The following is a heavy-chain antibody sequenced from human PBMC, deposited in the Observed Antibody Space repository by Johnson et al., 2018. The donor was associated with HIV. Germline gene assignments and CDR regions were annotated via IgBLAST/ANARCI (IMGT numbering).Heavy chain of an antibody. D-gene: IGHD1-26*01. J-gene: IGHJ3*02. CDR3: AREGVGTTCPFDN. Sequence: VQLVESGGGLVQPGGSLRLSCVASGFMFSDYWMTWVRQAPGKGLEWVANIKQDGSEKYYLDSVKGRFTISRDNAKSSLYLQMNSLRAEDTAMYYCAREGVGTTCPFDNWGQGTSVTVSS. CDR2: IKQDGSEK. V-gene: IGHV3-7*05. CDR1: GFMFSDYW.